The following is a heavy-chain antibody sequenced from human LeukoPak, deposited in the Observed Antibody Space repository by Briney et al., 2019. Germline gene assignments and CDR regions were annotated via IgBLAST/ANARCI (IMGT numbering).Heavy chain of an antibody. Sequence: GASVKVSCKASGGTFSSYAISWVRQAPGQGLEWMGWINPNSGGTNYAQKFQGSVTTTRDTSISTAYMELSRLRSDDTAVYYCAVYIGNYRTFGYWGQGTLVTASS. V-gene: IGHV1-2*02. J-gene: IGHJ4*02. CDR2: INPNSGGT. CDR3: AVYIGNYRTFGY. D-gene: IGHD1-26*01. CDR1: GGTFSSYA.